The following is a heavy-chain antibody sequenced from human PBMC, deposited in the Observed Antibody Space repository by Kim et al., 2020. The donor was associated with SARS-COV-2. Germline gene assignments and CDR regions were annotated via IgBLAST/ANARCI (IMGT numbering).Heavy chain of an antibody. CDR3: ARDLIAAAGTPIDY. CDR1: GFTFSSYS. CDR2: ISSSSSYL. J-gene: IGHJ4*02. Sequence: GGSLRLSCAASGFTFSSYSMNWVRQAPGKGLEWVSSISSSSSYLYYSDSVKGQFTISRDNAKNSLYLQMNSLRAEDTAVYYCARDLIAAAGTPIDYWGQGTLVTVSS. D-gene: IGHD6-13*01. V-gene: IGHV3-21*01.